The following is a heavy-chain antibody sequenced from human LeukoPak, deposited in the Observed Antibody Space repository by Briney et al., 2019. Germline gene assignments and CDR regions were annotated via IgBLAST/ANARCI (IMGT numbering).Heavy chain of an antibody. CDR3: ARLYYDILTGYYYLDY. V-gene: IGHV4-30-4*07. Sequence: SETLSLTCAVSGVAISRGGYAWNWIRQPPGKGLEWIAYIYHSGTTYYNPSLKSRATISVDTSKNQFSLKLSSVTAADTAVYYCARLYYDILTGYYYLDYWGQGTLVTVSS. CDR2: IYHSGTT. J-gene: IGHJ4*02. D-gene: IGHD3-9*01. CDR1: GVAISRGGYA.